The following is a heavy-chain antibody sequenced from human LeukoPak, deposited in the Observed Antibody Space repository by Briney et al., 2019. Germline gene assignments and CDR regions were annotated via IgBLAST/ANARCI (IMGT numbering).Heavy chain of an antibody. V-gene: IGHV3-7*01. J-gene: IGHJ5*02. CDR1: GFTFSTSG. Sequence: GGSLRLSCVASGFTFSTSGMNWVRQAPGKGLEWVANIKQDGSEKYYVDSVKGRFTISRDNAKNSLYLQMNSLRAEDTAVYYCARKGYSYGYGLLNWFDPWGQGTLVTVSS. CDR2: IKQDGSEK. CDR3: ARKGYSYGYGLLNWFDP. D-gene: IGHD5-18*01.